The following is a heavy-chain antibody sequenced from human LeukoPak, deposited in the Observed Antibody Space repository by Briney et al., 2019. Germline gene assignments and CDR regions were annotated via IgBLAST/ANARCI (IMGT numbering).Heavy chain of an antibody. J-gene: IGHJ4*02. V-gene: IGHV4-4*02. Sequence: SETLSLTCAVSGGSISSGHWWSWVRHPPGEDLEWIGEIYDGGRTNYNPSLKSRVTISIHKSNNLFSLRLNSVTAADTAVYYCARHQVGSNTFDYWGQGTLVTVSS. CDR3: ARHQVGSNTFDY. CDR2: IYDGGRT. CDR1: GGSISSGHW. D-gene: IGHD1-26*01.